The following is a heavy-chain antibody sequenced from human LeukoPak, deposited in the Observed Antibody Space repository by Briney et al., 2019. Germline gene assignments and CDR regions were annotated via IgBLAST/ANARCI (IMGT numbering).Heavy chain of an antibody. CDR3: AALYSSSWYYFVY. V-gene: IGHV4-30-2*01. CDR1: GGSISSGGYS. CDR2: IYHSGST. D-gene: IGHD6-13*01. J-gene: IGHJ4*02. Sequence: SETLSLTCTVSGGSISSGGYSWSWIRQPPGKGLEWIGYIYHSGSTYYNPSLKRRVTISVDRSKNQFSLKLSSVTAADTAVYYCAALYSSSWYYFVYWGQGTLVTVSS.